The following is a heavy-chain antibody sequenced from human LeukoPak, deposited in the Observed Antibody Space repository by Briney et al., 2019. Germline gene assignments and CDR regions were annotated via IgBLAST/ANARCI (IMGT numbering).Heavy chain of an antibody. CDR2: IHSDGSST. D-gene: IGHD4-17*01. V-gene: IGHV3-74*01. CDR3: ARDCGDYVSCDN. CDR1: GFSFSNYW. Sequence: GGSLRLSCAASGFSFSNYWMHWVRQVPGKGLVWVSRIHSDGSSTSYADSVKGRFTISRDNAKNTLYLQMNSLRAEDTAVYYCARDCGDYVSCDNWGQGTLVTVSS. J-gene: IGHJ4*02.